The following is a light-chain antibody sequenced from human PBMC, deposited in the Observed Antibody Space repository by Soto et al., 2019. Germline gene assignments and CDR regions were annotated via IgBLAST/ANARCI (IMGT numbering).Light chain of an antibody. CDR1: QSISRW. CDR3: KQYKDYWT. CDR2: ETS. V-gene: IGKV1-5*03. Sequence: DVQMTPSPSTLSASVVYRFTITCRASQSISRWLAWYQQKPGKAPKLLIYETSSLEDGVPSRFTGSGSGTEFSLTITSLQPEDFASYYCKQYKDYWTFGQGTKVDIK. J-gene: IGKJ1*01.